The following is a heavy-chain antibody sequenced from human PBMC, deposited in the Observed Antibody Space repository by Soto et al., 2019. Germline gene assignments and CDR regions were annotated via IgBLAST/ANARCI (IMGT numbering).Heavy chain of an antibody. CDR1: GYSFTSYW. D-gene: IGHD2-2*01. Sequence: PGESLKISCKGSGYSFTSYWISWVRQMPGKGLEWMGRIDPSDSYTNYSPSFQGHVTISADRSISTAYLQWSSLRASDTAMYYCARLKSYASRAYFLPISDYWGQGTLVTVSS. CDR2: IDPSDSYT. J-gene: IGHJ4*02. V-gene: IGHV5-10-1*01. CDR3: ARLKSYASRAYFLPISDY.